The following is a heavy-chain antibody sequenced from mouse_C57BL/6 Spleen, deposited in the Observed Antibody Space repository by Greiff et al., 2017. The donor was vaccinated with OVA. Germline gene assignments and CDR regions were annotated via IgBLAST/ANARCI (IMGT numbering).Heavy chain of an antibody. Sequence: EVQLMESGGGLVKPGGSLKLSCAASGFTFSDYGMHWVRQAPEKGLEWVAYISSGSSTIYYADTVKGRFTISRDNAKNTLFLQMTSQRSEDTAMYYCARAQLGDYWGQGTTLTVSS. CDR3: ARAQLGDY. D-gene: IGHD4-1*02. J-gene: IGHJ2*01. CDR2: ISSGSSTI. CDR1: GFTFSDYG. V-gene: IGHV5-17*01.